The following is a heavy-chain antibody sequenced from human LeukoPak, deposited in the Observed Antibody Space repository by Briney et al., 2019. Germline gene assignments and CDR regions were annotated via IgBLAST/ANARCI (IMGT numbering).Heavy chain of an antibody. V-gene: IGHV4-59*01. CDR3: ASAEWELLNFQH. D-gene: IGHD1-26*01. CDR2: IYYSGST. Sequence: ASETLSLTCAVYGGSFSGYYWSWIRQPPGKGLEWIGYIYYSGSTNYSPSLKSRVTISVDTSKNQFSLKLSSVTAADTAVYYCASAEWELLNFQHWGQGTLVTVSS. J-gene: IGHJ1*01. CDR1: GGSFSGYY.